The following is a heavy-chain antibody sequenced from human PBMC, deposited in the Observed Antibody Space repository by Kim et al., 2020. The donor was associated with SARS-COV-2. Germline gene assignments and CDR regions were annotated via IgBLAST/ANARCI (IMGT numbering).Heavy chain of an antibody. CDR3: AKDDPVLDSSSWYYYYGMDI. Sequence: GGSLRLSCAASGFTFSSYAMSWVRQAPGKGLEWVSAISGSGGSTYYADSVKGRFTISRDNSKNTLYLQMNSLRAEDTAVYYCAKDDPVLDSSSWYYYYGMDIWGQGTTVTVSS. J-gene: IGHJ6*02. CDR2: ISGSGGST. V-gene: IGHV3-23*01. D-gene: IGHD6-13*01. CDR1: GFTFSSYA.